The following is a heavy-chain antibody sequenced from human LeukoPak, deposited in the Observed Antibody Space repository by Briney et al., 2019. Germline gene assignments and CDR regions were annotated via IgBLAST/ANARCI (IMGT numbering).Heavy chain of an antibody. J-gene: IGHJ4*02. V-gene: IGHV3-30-3*01. CDR1: GFTFSDFA. CDR3: ARAKDGTNILDY. Sequence: PGGSLRLSCAASGFTFSDFAIHWVRQAPGEGLEWVTLISYNGVIKYYADSVKGRFTISRDNSKNTLYLQMDTLRAEDTAVYYCARAKDGTNILDYWGQGTLVTVSS. CDR2: ISYNGVIK. D-gene: IGHD5-24*01.